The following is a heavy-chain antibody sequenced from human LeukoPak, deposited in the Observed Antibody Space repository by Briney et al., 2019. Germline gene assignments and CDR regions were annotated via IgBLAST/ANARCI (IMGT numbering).Heavy chain of an antibody. D-gene: IGHD1-1*01. CDR3: ARDLRATTSPGSPQY. V-gene: IGHV3-7*01. CDR1: GFTFSNYA. Sequence: GGSLRLSCAASGFTFSNYAMSWVRQAPGKGLEWVANIKQDGSEKYYVDPVKGRFTISRDNAKNSLYLQMNSLRAEDTAVYYCARDLRATTSPGSPQYWGQGTLVTVSS. CDR2: IKQDGSEK. J-gene: IGHJ4*02.